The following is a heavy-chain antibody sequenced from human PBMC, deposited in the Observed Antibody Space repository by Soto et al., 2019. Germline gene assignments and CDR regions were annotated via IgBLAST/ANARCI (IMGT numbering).Heavy chain of an antibody. V-gene: IGHV3-21*02. D-gene: IGHD2-2*01. CDR1: DFPFSDYT. J-gene: IGHJ4*02. CDR2: ISRRSVYI. Sequence: EVQLVESGGGLVKPGGSLRLSCAGFDFPFSDYTITWVRQAPGKGLEWVSSISRRSVYIYYADSVKGRFTISRDNAKNSLSLLMNSLKAEDTAVYYCARDRRTKGYCSSSSCYASDSWGQGTLVTVSS. CDR3: ARDRRTKGYCSSSSCYASDS.